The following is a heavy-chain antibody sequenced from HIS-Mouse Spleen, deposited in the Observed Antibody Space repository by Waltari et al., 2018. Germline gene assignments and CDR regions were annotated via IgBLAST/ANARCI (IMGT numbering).Heavy chain of an antibody. J-gene: IGHJ4*02. D-gene: IGHD6-6*01. CDR3: AKGEGSSSVDY. CDR1: GFTFSSYG. CDR2: ISYDGSNK. Sequence: QVQLVESGGGVVQPGRSLRLSCAASGFTFSSYGMHWVRQAAGKGLEWVAVISYDGSNKYYADSVKGRFTISRDNSKNTLYLQMNSLRAEDTAVYYCAKGEGSSSVDYWGQGTLVTVSS. V-gene: IGHV3-30*18.